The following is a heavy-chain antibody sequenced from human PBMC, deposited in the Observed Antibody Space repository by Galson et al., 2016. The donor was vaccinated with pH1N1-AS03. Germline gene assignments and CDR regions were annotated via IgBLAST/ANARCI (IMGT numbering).Heavy chain of an antibody. D-gene: IGHD1-26*01. CDR3: ARDQGSVRTTRAFDI. Sequence: SVKVSCKASGYTFSSYGISWVRQAPGQGLEWMGWITAYNGNSNYAQKLQGRLTMTTDTSTSTAYMELRSLRSDDTAVYYCARDQGSVRTTRAFDIWGRGTMVTVSS. V-gene: IGHV1-18*04. J-gene: IGHJ3*02. CDR2: ITAYNGNS. CDR1: GYTFSSYG.